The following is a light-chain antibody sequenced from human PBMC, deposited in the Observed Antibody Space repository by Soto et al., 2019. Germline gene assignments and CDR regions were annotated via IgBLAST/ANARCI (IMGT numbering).Light chain of an antibody. Sequence: QSALTQPASVSGSPGQSITISCTGSSSDVGSYNFVSWHQQHPGKAPKLMIYEGSKRPSGVSNRFSGSKSGNTASLTISGRQAEDEADDYCCSYAGGSTGVFGGGTKLTVL. J-gene: IGLJ3*02. CDR1: SSDVGSYNF. CDR3: CSYAGGSTGV. CDR2: EGS. V-gene: IGLV2-23*01.